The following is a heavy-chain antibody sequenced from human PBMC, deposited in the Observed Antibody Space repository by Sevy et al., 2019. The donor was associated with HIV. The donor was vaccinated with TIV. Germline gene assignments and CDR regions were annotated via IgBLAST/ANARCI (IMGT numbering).Heavy chain of an antibody. CDR1: GFTFSSHA. CDR3: AKAVAHCGGDCYRLVAG. V-gene: IGHV3-23*01. CDR2: ISGSGFST. D-gene: IGHD2-21*02. J-gene: IGHJ4*02. Sequence: GGSLRLSCTGSGFTFSSHAMSWVRQAAGKGLEWVSGISGSGFSTHDADSVKGQFTISRDNSKNALYLQMSSLRAEDTAVYFCAKAVAHCGGDCYRLVAGWGQGTLVTVSS.